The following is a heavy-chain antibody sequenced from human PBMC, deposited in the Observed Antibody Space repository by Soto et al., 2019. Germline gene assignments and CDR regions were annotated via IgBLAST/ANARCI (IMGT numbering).Heavy chain of an antibody. V-gene: IGHV1-69*08. J-gene: IGHJ3*01. CDR1: GGTFSTYI. Sequence: QVQLVQSGAEVRKPGSSVKVSCKAPGGTFSTYIISWVRQAPGQGLEWMGRIIPIPDITNYAQKFQGRVTITADRSTSTAYMDLTSLKSEDTAVYYCARERITTRGDAFDLWGQGTMVTVSS. D-gene: IGHD3-3*01. CDR2: IIPIPDIT. CDR3: ARERITTRGDAFDL.